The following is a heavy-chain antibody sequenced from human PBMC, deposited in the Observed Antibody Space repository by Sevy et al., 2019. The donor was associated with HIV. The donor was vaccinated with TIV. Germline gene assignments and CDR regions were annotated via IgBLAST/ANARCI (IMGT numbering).Heavy chain of an antibody. CDR2: IYYSGST. D-gene: IGHD3-22*01. J-gene: IGHJ5*01. Sequence: SETLSLTCTVSAGSISSYYWTWIRQPPGKGLEWIGFIYYSGSTNYNPSLKSRVTISVDTYKNQFSLNLSSVTAADTAVYYCARRGYDGSGSNWFDSWGQGTLVTVSS. V-gene: IGHV4-59*01. CDR3: ARRGYDGSGSNWFDS. CDR1: AGSISSYY.